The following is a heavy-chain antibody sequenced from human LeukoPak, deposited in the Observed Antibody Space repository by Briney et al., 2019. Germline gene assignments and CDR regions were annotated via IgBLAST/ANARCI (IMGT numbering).Heavy chain of an antibody. V-gene: IGHV3-23*01. Sequence: GGSLRLSCAASGFTLSSYAMSWVRQAPGKGLEWVSAISGSGGSTYYADSVKGRFTISRDNSKNTLYLQMNSLRAEDTAVYYCPKDRGGILGATTVFDYWGQGTLVTVSS. CDR3: PKDRGGILGATTVFDY. CDR1: GFTLSSYA. D-gene: IGHD1-26*01. CDR2: ISGSGGST. J-gene: IGHJ4*02.